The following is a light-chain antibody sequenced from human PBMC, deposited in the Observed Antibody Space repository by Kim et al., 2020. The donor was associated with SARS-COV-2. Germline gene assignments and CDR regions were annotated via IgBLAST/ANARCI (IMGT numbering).Light chain of an antibody. J-gene: IGLJ2*01. CDR2: DVN. Sequence: QSALTQPASVSGSPGQSITISCTGTSSDIGAYNYVFWYQQHPAKAPKLIIYDVNKRPSGISSRFSGFKSDNTASLTISGLQAEDEATYHCSSYAASSTVIFGGGTQLTVL. CDR3: SSYAASSTVI. V-gene: IGLV2-14*03. CDR1: SSDIGAYNY.